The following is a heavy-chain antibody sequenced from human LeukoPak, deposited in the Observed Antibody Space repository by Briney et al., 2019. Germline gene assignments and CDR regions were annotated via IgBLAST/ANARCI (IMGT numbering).Heavy chain of an antibody. CDR2: IYPGDSDT. CDR1: GYSFANYW. V-gene: IGHV5-51*01. D-gene: IGHD6-19*01. CDR3: ARREGGWYLDY. Sequence: GESLKISCKGSGYSFANYWIGWVRQMPGKGLEWMGIIYPGDSDTRYSPSFQGQVTIPADKSISTAYLQWSSLKASDTAVYYCARREGGWYLDYWGQGTLVTVSS. J-gene: IGHJ4*02.